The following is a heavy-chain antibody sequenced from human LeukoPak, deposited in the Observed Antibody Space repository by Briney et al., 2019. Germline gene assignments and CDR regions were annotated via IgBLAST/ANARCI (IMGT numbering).Heavy chain of an antibody. CDR3: ARDPLPGYYDSSGYPPDY. V-gene: IGHV3-21*01. Sequence: PGGSLRLSCAASGFTFSSYSMSWVRQAPGKGLEWVSSISSSSSYIYYADSVKGRFTISRDNAKNSLYLQMNSLRAEDTAVYYCARDPLPGYYDSSGYPPDYWGQGTLVTVSS. D-gene: IGHD3-22*01. CDR1: GFTFSSYS. J-gene: IGHJ4*02. CDR2: ISSSSSYI.